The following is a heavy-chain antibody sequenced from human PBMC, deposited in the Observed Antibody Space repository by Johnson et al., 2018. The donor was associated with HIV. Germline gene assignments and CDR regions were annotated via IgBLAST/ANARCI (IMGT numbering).Heavy chain of an antibody. CDR2: ISYDGSNK. CDR3: ARVTGGYYSSSFGNAFEI. V-gene: IGHV3-30-3*01. J-gene: IGHJ3*02. D-gene: IGHD6-6*01. CDR1: GFTFSTYA. Sequence: VQLVESGGGVVQPGRFLRLSCAASGFTFSTYAMHWVRQAPGKGLAWVAVISYDGSNKYYADSVKGRFTISRDNSKNTLYLQMNSLRPDDTAVYYCARVTGGYYSSSFGNAFEIWGQGTMVTVSS.